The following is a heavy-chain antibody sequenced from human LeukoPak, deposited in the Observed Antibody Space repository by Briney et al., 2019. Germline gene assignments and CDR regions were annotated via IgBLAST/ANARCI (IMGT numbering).Heavy chain of an antibody. CDR2: VDVHGQGT. V-gene: IGHV3-74*01. Sequence: GGSLRLSCAASGFTFSSYWMHWVCHAPGKGPVWVSRVDVHGQGTAYADSVKGRFTISRDNAKNTLSLQMNSLSAEDTAVYYCARSNYDSTTFYYHLDLWGQGTLVTVSS. CDR1: GFTFSSYW. CDR3: ARSNYDSTTFYYHLDL. D-gene: IGHD2/OR15-2a*01. J-gene: IGHJ5*02.